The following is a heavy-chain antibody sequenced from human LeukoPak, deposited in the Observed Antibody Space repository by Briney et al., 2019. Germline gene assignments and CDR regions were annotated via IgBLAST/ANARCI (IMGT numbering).Heavy chain of an antibody. CDR2: ITGPGGST. Sequence: GGSLRLSYAASGFTFSNYAMSWVRQAPGKGLHWVSTITGPGGSTYSADSVKGRFTISRDNSKNTLYLQMNSLRAEDTAVYYCAKGLGIQLWPGVDYWGQGTLVTVSS. CDR3: AKGLGIQLWPGVDY. J-gene: IGHJ4*02. CDR1: GFTFSNYA. D-gene: IGHD5-18*01. V-gene: IGHV3-23*01.